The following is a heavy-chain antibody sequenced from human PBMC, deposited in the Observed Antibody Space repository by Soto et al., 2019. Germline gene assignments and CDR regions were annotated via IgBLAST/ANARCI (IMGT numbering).Heavy chain of an antibody. Sequence: QVQLVESGGGVVQPGRSLRLSCVASGFTFSSYAMHWVRQAPGKGLEWVAVISYDGSNKYYADSVKGRFTISRDNSKNTLYLQMNSLRVEDTAVYYCARAQYGDYYYGMDVW. CDR2: ISYDGSNK. J-gene: IGHJ6*01. CDR1: GFTFSSYA. V-gene: IGHV3-30-3*01. CDR3: ARAQYGDYYYGMDV. D-gene: IGHD4-17*01.